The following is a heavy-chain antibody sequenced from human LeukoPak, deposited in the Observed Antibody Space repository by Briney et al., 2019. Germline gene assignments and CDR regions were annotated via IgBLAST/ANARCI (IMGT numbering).Heavy chain of an antibody. Sequence: GRSLRLSCVASGFPFNSYGMHWVRQAPGKGLEWVAVIYHDGSNQYYRDSVKGRFSISRDNSRNTVFLQMNSLTAEDTAVYFCARADSRVDYYHVFDSWGQGTRVTVSS. CDR2: IYHDGSNQ. CDR3: ARADSRVDYYHVFDS. J-gene: IGHJ5*01. V-gene: IGHV3-33*01. D-gene: IGHD3-22*01. CDR1: GFPFNSYG.